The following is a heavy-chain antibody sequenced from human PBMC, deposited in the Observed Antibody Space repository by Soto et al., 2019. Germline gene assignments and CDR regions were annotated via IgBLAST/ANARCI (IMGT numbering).Heavy chain of an antibody. CDR3: ATNEGRDGYSFDY. CDR1: GFIFSNFG. V-gene: IGHV3-30*02. CDR2: IWYDGSNK. J-gene: IGHJ4*02. Sequence: GGSLRLSCAASGFIFSNFGMHWVRQAPGKGLEWVAVIWYDGSNKNYADSVKGRFTISRDNSKNTLYLQLSSLTSEDTAVYYCATNEGRDGYSFDYWGQGTLVTVSS. D-gene: IGHD5-12*01.